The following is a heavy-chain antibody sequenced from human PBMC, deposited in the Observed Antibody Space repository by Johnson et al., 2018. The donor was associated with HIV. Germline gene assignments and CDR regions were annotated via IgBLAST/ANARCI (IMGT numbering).Heavy chain of an antibody. CDR1: GITFSTYA. CDR2: IPAGGRNL. J-gene: IGHJ3*01. D-gene: IGHD6-6*01. CDR3: AKDLASYSSFWPPAFDV. V-gene: IGHV3-23*04. Sequence: MQLVESGGGLVPPGGSLRLSCAASGITFSTYAMSWVRQAPGKGLEWVSTIPAGGRNLYYGDSVKGRFTISRDTSKNTLYLQMNSLRAEDTAVYYCAKDLASYSSFWPPAFDVWGQGTMVTVSS.